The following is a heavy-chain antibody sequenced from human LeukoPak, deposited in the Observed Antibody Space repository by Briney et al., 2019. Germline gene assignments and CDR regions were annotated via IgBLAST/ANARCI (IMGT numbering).Heavy chain of an antibody. J-gene: IGHJ6*03. D-gene: IGHD3-10*01. Sequence: SETLSLTCTVSGASISSYYWSWIRQPPGKGLEWIGYIYYSGSTNYNPSLKSRVTISVDTSKNQFSLKLSSVTAADTAVYYCARVWVDYYGSGSYLYYYMDVWGKGTTVTISS. CDR1: GASISSYY. CDR3: ARVWVDYYGSGSYLYYYMDV. CDR2: IYYSGST. V-gene: IGHV4-59*01.